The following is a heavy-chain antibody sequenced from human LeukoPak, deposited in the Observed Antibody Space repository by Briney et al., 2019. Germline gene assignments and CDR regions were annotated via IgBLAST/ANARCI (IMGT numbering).Heavy chain of an antibody. CDR2: INPNSGGT. V-gene: IGHV1-2*02. J-gene: IGHJ6*03. Sequence: ASVKVSCKASGYTFTGYYMHWVRQAPGQGLEWMGWINPNSGGTNYAQKFQGRVTMTRDTSISTAYMELSRLRADDTAVYYCAWQHRLDFDYYYYYYMDVWGKGTTVTVSS. D-gene: IGHD3-3*01. CDR3: AWQHRLDFDYYYYYYMDV. CDR1: GYTFTGYY.